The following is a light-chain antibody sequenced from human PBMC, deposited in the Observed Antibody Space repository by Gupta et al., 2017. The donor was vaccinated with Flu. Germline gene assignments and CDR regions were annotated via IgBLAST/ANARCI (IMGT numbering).Light chain of an antibody. CDR2: KFS. V-gene: IGKV2-30*01. CDR3: MQGEHWPWA. CDR1: QGRVYSDGNNN. J-gene: IGKJ1*01. Sequence: VSPGPAAYISCRSRQGRVYSDGNNNLTRFQQRPGQTSMRLIYKFSNGDLGVPVRISGSGSCTDFTLKISRVEAEDVGIYPCMQGEHWPWAFGQGTTVEIK.